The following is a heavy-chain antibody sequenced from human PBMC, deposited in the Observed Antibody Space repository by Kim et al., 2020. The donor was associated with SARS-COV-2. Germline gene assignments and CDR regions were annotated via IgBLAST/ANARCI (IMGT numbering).Heavy chain of an antibody. CDR1: GFTFSNYW. CDR2: IKSDDSST. J-gene: IGHJ4*02. V-gene: IGHV3-74*01. Sequence: GGSLRLSCEASGFTFSNYWMHWVRQAPGKGLVWVAHIKSDDSSTNYADSVKGRFTISRDNAKKTLYFQMNSLRVEDTAVYYCATERPRAKECWGQGTMVTVSS. CDR3: ATERPRAKEC.